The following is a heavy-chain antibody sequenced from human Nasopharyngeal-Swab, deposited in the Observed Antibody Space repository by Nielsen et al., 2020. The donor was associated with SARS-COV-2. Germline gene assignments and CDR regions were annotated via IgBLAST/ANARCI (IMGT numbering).Heavy chain of an antibody. CDR2: IWYDGSNK. CDR1: GFTFSSYG. Sequence: GESMKISCAASGFTFSSYGMHWVRQAPGKGLEWVAVIWYDGSNKYYADSVKGRFTISRDNSKNTLYLQMNSLRAEDTAVYYCARGYSGYDQWGIDYWGQGTLVTVSS. D-gene: IGHD5-12*01. V-gene: IGHV3-33*01. CDR3: ARGYSGYDQWGIDY. J-gene: IGHJ4*02.